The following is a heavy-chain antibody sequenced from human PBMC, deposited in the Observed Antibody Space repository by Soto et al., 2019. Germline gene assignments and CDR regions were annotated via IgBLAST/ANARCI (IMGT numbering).Heavy chain of an antibody. CDR2: ISGSGGST. V-gene: IGHV3-23*01. D-gene: IGHD2-2*01. CDR3: ARGRGCSTGCHNFDY. CDR1: GFSFSSDA. J-gene: IGHJ4*02. Sequence: GGSLRLSCAASGFSFSSDAMSWVRQAPGKGLEWVSAISGSGGSTYYADSVKGRFTISRDNSKNTLYLQMNSLRAEDTAVYYCARGRGCSTGCHNFDYWGQGTLVTVSS.